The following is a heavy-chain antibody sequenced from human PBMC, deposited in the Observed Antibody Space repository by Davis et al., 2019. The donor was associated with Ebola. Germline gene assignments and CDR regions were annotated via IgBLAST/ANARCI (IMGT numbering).Heavy chain of an antibody. V-gene: IGHV3-74*03. Sequence: GESLKISCAASGFTFSGSAMHWVRQTPGKGLMWVSRINSDGSSSTREYADSVKGRFTISRDNDKNTLYLQMNSLRADDTGIYYCTRVTGYDKPIEYWGQGTLVTVSS. J-gene: IGHJ4*02. CDR3: TRVTGYDKPIEY. CDR2: INSDGSSS. CDR1: GFTFSGSA. D-gene: IGHD5-12*01.